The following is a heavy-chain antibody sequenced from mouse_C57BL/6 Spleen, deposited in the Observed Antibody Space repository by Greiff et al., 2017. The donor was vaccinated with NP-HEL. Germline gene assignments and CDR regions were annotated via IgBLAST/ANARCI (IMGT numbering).Heavy chain of an antibody. D-gene: IGHD2-4*01. Sequence: EVMLVESGGGLVKPGGSLKLSCAASGFTFSDYGMHWVRQAPEKGLEWVAYISSGSSTIYYADTVKGRFTISRDNAKNTLFLQMTSLRSEDTAMYYCAREGIYYDYRYAMDYWGQGTSVTVSS. CDR2: ISSGSSTI. J-gene: IGHJ4*01. CDR3: AREGIYYDYRYAMDY. V-gene: IGHV5-17*01. CDR1: GFTFSDYG.